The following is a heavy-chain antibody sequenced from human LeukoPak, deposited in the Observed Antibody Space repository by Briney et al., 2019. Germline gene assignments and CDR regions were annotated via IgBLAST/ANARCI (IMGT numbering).Heavy chain of an antibody. V-gene: IGHV3-7*05. J-gene: IGHJ4*02. CDR3: AREDQPRGTFDY. Sequence: PGGSLRLSCAASGFTFSNSGMSWVRQAPGKGLESLTNIKQDGSEKYYVDSVKGRFTISRDNAKNSLYLQMNSLRAEDTALYYCAREDQPRGTFDYWGQGILVTVSS. CDR2: IKQDGSEK. D-gene: IGHD2-15*01. CDR1: GFTFSNSG.